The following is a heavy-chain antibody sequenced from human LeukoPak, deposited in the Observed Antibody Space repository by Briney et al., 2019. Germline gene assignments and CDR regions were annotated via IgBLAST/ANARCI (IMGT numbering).Heavy chain of an antibody. V-gene: IGHV3-30-3*01. D-gene: IGHD6-13*01. CDR3: TSRIAAAGGDY. CDR2: ISYDGSNK. CDR1: GFTFSSYA. J-gene: IGHJ4*02. Sequence: GSRRLSCAASGFTFSSYAMHWVRQAPGKGLEWVAVISYDGSNKYYADSVKGRFTISRDNSKNTLYLQMNSLKTEDTAVYYCTSRIAAAGGDYWGQGTLVTVSS.